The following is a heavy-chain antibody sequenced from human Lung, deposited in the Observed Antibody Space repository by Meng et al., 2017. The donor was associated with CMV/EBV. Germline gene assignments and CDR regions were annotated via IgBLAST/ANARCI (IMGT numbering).Heavy chain of an antibody. D-gene: IGHD6-6*01. Sequence: AXVXVSXXASGYTFTGYYMHWVRQAPGQGLEWMGWINPNSGGTNYAQKFQGRVTMTRDTSISTAYMELSRLRSDDTAVYYCATLEGLSSSSYYYYYYGMDVWGQGTXVTVSS. J-gene: IGHJ6*02. CDR3: ATLEGLSSSSYYYYYYGMDV. V-gene: IGHV1-2*02. CDR1: GYTFTGYY. CDR2: INPNSGGT.